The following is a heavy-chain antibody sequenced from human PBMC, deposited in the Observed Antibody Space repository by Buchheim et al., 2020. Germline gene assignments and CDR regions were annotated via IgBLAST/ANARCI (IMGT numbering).Heavy chain of an antibody. J-gene: IGHJ4*02. CDR2: ISYDGSKK. Sequence: VQLLESGGGLVQPGGSLRLSCAASGFTFSSYAMSWVRQAPGKGLEWVAIISYDGSKKYYADSVKGRFTISRDNSKNTLYLQMNSLRAEETAVFYCAKTQYYYDSSSPLGYWGQGTL. CDR1: GFTFSSYA. CDR3: AKTQYYYDSSSPLGY. V-gene: IGHV3-30*18. D-gene: IGHD3-22*01.